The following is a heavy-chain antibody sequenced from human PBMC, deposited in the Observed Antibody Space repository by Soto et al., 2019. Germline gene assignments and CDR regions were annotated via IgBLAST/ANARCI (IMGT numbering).Heavy chain of an antibody. CDR3: AKEWFGXXSYYYGMDV. CDR2: ISGSGGST. D-gene: IGHD3-10*01. CDR1: GFTFSSYA. Sequence: EVQLLESGGGLVQPGGSLRLSCAASGFTFSSYAMSWVRQAPGKGLEWVSVISGSGGSTYYADSVKGRFTISRDNSKXXXYLQMNSXXXXDXXVXYCAKEWFGXXSYYYGMDVWGQGTTVTVSS. J-gene: IGHJ6*02. V-gene: IGHV3-23*01.